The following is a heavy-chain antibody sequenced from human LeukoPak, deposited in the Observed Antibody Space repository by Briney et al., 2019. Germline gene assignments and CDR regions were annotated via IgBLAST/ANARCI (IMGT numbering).Heavy chain of an antibody. CDR3: ARGAHIDYINGFFDY. CDR2: ISSSSSYI. D-gene: IGHD4-11*01. CDR1: LFTFSSYS. V-gene: IGHV3-21*01. Sequence: PGGSLRLSCAASLFTFSSYSLNWVRQAPGKGLEWVSSISSSSSYIYYADSVKGRFTLSRDNAKNSLYLQMNSLRAEDTSVYYCARGAHIDYINGFFDYWGQGTLVTVSS. J-gene: IGHJ4*02.